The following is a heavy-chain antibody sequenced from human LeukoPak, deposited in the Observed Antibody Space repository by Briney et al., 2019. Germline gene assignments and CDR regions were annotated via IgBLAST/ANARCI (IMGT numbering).Heavy chain of an antibody. CDR2: IKGDGSST. CDR3: ARGMVPAAMYY. D-gene: IGHD2-2*01. CDR1: GFTFSSYW. Sequence: GGSLRLSCAASGFTFSSYWMHWVRHTPGKGLVWVSRIKGDGSSTSYADSVKGRFTISRDNAKNTLYLQMNSLRAEDTAVYYCARGMVPAAMYYWGQGTLVTVSS. J-gene: IGHJ4*02. V-gene: IGHV3-74*01.